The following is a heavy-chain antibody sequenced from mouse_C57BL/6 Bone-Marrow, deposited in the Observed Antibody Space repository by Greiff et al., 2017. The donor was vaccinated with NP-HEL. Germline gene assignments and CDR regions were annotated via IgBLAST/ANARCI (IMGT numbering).Heavy chain of an antibody. D-gene: IGHD1-3*01. J-gene: IGHJ4*01. V-gene: IGHV5-16*01. CDR2: INYDGSST. Sequence: EVQLVESEGGLVQPGSSMKLSCTASGFTFSDYYMAWVRQVPEKGLEWVANINYDGSSTYYLDSLKSRFIISRDNAKNILYLQMSSLKSEDTATYYCARDIYIAMDYWGQGTSVTVSS. CDR1: GFTFSDYY. CDR3: ARDIYIAMDY.